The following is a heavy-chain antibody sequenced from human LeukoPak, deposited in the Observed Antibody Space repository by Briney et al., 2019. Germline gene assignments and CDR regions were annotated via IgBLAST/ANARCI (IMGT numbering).Heavy chain of an antibody. Sequence: PSETLSLTCTVSGGSISSYYWSWIRQPPGKGLEWIGYIYYSGSTNYNPSLKSRVTISVDTSKNQFSLKLSSVTAEDTAVYYCATDRYSSSWYNYWGQGTLVTVSS. CDR3: ATDRYSSSWYNY. D-gene: IGHD6-13*01. CDR2: IYYSGST. CDR1: GGSISSYY. V-gene: IGHV4-59*01. J-gene: IGHJ4*02.